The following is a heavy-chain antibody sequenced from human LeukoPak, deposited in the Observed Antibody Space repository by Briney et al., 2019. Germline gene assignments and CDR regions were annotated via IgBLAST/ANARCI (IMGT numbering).Heavy chain of an antibody. Sequence: ASVKVSCKASGYTFTSYAMHWVRQAPGQRLEWMGWINAGNGNTKYSQKFQGRVTITRDTSASTAYMELSSLRSEDTAVYYCASPGIAAAGTRYYYYGMDVWGQGTTVTVSS. J-gene: IGHJ6*02. V-gene: IGHV1-3*01. CDR2: INAGNGNT. CDR1: GYTFTSYA. D-gene: IGHD6-13*01. CDR3: ASPGIAAAGTRYYYYGMDV.